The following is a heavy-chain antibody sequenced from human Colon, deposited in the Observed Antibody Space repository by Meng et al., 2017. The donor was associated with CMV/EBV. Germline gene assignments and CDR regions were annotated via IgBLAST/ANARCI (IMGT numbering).Heavy chain of an antibody. CDR2: INPNSGGT. J-gene: IGHJ4*02. D-gene: IGHD1-26*01. CDR1: GYTFTGYF. Sequence: HGQFGLSRAEVKKPGASVKVSCKASGYTFTGYFMYWVRQAPGQGLEWMGSINPNSGGTNYAQKFQGRVTMTRDTSINTAYMELSRLRSDDTAVYYCATVSGGDFDYWGQGTLVTVSS. V-gene: IGHV1-2*02. CDR3: ATVSGGDFDY.